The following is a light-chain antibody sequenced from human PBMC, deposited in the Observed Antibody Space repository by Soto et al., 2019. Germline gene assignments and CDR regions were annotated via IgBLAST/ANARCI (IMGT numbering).Light chain of an antibody. CDR1: SSDVGGYNY. CDR2: EVS. J-gene: IGLJ1*01. V-gene: IGLV2-14*01. Sequence: QSVLTQPASVSGSPGQWITIPCTGTSSDVGGYNYVSWYQQHPGKAPKLMIYEVSNRPSGVSNRFSGSRSGNTASLTISGLQAEDEADYYCSSYTSSSTLYVFGTGTKVTVL. CDR3: SSYTSSSTLYV.